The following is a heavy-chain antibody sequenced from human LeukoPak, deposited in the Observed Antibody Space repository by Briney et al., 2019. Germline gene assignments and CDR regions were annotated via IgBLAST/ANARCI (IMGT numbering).Heavy chain of an antibody. CDR3: ARTHTTGLTDI. CDR2: IYIRGGT. CDR1: GGSISNYY. J-gene: IGHJ4*02. V-gene: IGHV4-4*09. D-gene: IGHD2-8*02. Sequence: SETLSLTCTVSGGSISNYYWTWIRQPPGKGLEWIGYIYIRGGTNYNPSLRSRVTISLDTSKNQFSLKLTSVTAADTAVYYCARTHTTGLTDIWGQGTLVTVSS.